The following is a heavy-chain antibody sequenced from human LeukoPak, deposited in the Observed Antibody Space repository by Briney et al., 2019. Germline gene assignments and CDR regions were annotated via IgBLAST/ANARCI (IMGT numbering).Heavy chain of an antibody. CDR3: ARGGDYVPFDY. CDR1: GFTFSSYS. D-gene: IGHD4-17*01. CDR2: ISSSSSYI. J-gene: IGHJ4*02. Sequence: GGSLRLSCAASGFTFSSYSMNWVRQAPGKGLEWVSSISSSSSYIYYADSAKGRFTISRDNAKNSLYLQMNSLRAEDTAVYYCARGGDYVPFDYWGQGTLVTVSS. V-gene: IGHV3-21*01.